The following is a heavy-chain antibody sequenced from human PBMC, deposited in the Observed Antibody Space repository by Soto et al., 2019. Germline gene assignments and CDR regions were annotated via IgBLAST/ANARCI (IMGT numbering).Heavy chain of an antibody. CDR2: IYPGDSDT. CDR3: ASQKTVTRGPLSSNWFDP. CDR1: GYTFTDYW. J-gene: IGHJ5*02. V-gene: IGHV5-51*01. D-gene: IGHD1-7*01. Sequence: GESLKISCQGYGYTFTDYWIGWVRQMPGKGLELIGLIYPGDSDTRYSPSFQGRVTISADKSISTAFLQWSSLRASDTAMYYCASQKTVTRGPLSSNWFDPWGQGTLVTVSS.